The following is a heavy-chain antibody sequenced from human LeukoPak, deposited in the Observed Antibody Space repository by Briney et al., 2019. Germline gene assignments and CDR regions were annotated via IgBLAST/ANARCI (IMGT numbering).Heavy chain of an antibody. J-gene: IGHJ4*02. V-gene: IGHV4-59*03. CDR2: ISYSGST. CDR1: GGSISSYY. Sequence: PSETLSLTCTVSGGSISSYYWNWIRQPPGKGLEWIGYISYSGSTNYNPSLKSRVTISIDASKKRFSLGLTSVAAEDTAVYFCATTFPGTYEGLYSFDNWGQGTLVTVSS. CDR3: ATTFPGTYEGLYSFDN. D-gene: IGHD3-10*01.